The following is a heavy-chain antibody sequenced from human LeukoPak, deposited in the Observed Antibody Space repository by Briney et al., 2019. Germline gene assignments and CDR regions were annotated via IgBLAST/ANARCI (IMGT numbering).Heavy chain of an antibody. D-gene: IGHD6-19*01. CDR3: ARERGGGWYDY. CDR1: SGSISNYY. CDR2: VYTSGTT. V-gene: IGHV4-4*07. J-gene: IGHJ4*02. Sequence: SETLSLTCTVSSGSISNYYWSWIRQPAGKGLEWIGRVYTSGTTNYNPSLKSRVTMSVDTSKNQFSLKLTSVTAADTAVYYCARERGGGWYDYWGQGTLVTVSS.